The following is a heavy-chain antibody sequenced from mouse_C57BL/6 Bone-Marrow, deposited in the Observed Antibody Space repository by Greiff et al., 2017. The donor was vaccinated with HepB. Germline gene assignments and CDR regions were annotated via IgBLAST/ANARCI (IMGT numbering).Heavy chain of an antibody. J-gene: IGHJ1*03. D-gene: IGHD1-1*01. CDR1: GYTFTSYW. Sequence: QAQLKQSGAELVKPGASVKLSRKASGYTFTSYWMHWVKQRPGRGLEWIGRIEPNRGGTKYNEKFKSKATLTVDKPSITAYMQLSSLTSEDSAVYYCAGWGYYGSGYFDVWGTGTTVTVSS. CDR2: IEPNRGGT. CDR3: AGWGYYGSGYFDV. V-gene: IGHV1-72*01.